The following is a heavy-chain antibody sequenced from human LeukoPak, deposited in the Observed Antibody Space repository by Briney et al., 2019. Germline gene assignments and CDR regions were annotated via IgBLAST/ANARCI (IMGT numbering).Heavy chain of an antibody. Sequence: SETLSLTCTVSGGSISSSSYYWGWLRQPPGKGLEWIGSIYYSGSTYYNPSLKSRVTISVDTSKNQFSLKLSSVTAADTAVYYCASIAVAGTTMYDYWGQGTLVTVSS. CDR1: GGSISSSSYY. V-gene: IGHV4-39*07. CDR2: IYYSGST. CDR3: ASIAVAGTTMYDY. J-gene: IGHJ4*02. D-gene: IGHD6-19*01.